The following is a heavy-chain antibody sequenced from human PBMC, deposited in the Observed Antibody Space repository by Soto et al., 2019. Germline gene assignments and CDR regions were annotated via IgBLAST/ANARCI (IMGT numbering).Heavy chain of an antibody. CDR3: ITELRGPFNI. J-gene: IGHJ3*02. D-gene: IGHD2-8*01. Sequence: PGGSLRLSCAASGFTGSSRYMSWVRQAPGKGLEWVGLIKSRTNGGTTDYAAPVQGRFTLSRDDSKNTLYLQMNSLKTEDTAVYFCITELRGPFNIWAQRTMVTGSS. CDR2: IKSRTNGGTT. V-gene: IGHV3-15*01. CDR1: GFTGSSRY.